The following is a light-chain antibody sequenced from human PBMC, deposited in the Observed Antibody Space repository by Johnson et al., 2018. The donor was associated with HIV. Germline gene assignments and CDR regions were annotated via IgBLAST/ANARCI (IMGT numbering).Light chain of an antibody. CDR1: TFNIGNNY. V-gene: IGLV1-51*02. CDR3: GAWDSSLGAHYV. Sequence: VLTQPPSVSAAPGQKVTISCSGSTFNIGNNYVSWYHHLPGAAPKLLIYEKNKRPSGIPDRFSASMSGTSATLDITGLQTGDEGDYYFGAWDSSLGAHYVFGTGTRVTVL. J-gene: IGLJ1*01. CDR2: EKN.